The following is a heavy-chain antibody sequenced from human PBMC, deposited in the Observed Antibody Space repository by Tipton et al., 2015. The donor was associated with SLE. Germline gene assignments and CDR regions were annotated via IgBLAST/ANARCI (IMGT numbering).Heavy chain of an antibody. D-gene: IGHD6-19*01. CDR3: ARWGRSSGWYGY. CDR1: GGSISSGGYY. V-gene: IGHV4-31*02. J-gene: IGHJ4*02. Sequence: LRLSCTVSGGSISSGGYYWSWIRQHPGKGLEWIGYIYYSGSTYYNPSLKSRVTISVDTSKNQFSLKLSSVTAADTAVYYCARWGRSSGWYGYWGQGTLVTVSS. CDR2: IYYSGST.